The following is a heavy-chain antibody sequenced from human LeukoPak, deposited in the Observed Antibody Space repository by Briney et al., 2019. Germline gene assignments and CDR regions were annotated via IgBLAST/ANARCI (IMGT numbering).Heavy chain of an antibody. CDR1: GGSVSSGSYY. CDR3: ARGLDV. J-gene: IGHJ6*02. V-gene: IGHV4-61*01. Sequence: SETLSLTCTVSGGSVSSGSYYWSWIRQPPGKGLEWIGYIYYSGSTNYNPSLKSRVTISVDTSKNQFSLKLSSVTAADMAVYYCARGLDVWGQGTTVTVSS. CDR2: IYYSGST.